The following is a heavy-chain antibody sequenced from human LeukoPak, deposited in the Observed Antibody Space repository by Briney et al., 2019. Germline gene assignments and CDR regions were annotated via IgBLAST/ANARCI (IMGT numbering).Heavy chain of an antibody. Sequence: ASVKVSCKASGYTFTSYAMHWVRQAPGQRLEWMGWINAGNGNTKYSQKFQGRVTITRDTSASTAYMELSSLRSEDTAVYYCARASSSSGYHYPYYYYGMDVWGQGTTVTVSS. D-gene: IGHD3-22*01. CDR1: GYTFTSYA. J-gene: IGHJ6*02. V-gene: IGHV1-3*01. CDR2: INAGNGNT. CDR3: ARASSSSGYHYPYYYYGMDV.